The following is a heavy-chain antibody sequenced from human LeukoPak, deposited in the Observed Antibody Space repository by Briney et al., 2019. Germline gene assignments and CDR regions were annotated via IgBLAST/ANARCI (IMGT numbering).Heavy chain of an antibody. V-gene: IGHV4-59*12. D-gene: IGHD2-2*01. CDR1: SGSISSYY. Sequence: PSETLSLTCTVSSGSISSYYWSWIRQPPGKGLEWIGYIYYSGSTNYNPSLKSRVTISVDTSKNQFSLKLSSVTAADTAVYYCARGKYCSSTSCYAKPSDYWGQGTLVTVSS. J-gene: IGHJ4*02. CDR3: ARGKYCSSTSCYAKPSDY. CDR2: IYYSGST.